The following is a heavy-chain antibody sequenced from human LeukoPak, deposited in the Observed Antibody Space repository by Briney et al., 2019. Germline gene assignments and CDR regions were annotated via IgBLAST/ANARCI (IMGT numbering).Heavy chain of an antibody. D-gene: IGHD2-2*01. CDR1: GFTFSSYG. J-gene: IGHJ4*02. CDR2: IRYDGSNK. V-gene: IGHV3-30*02. Sequence: GGSLRLSCAASGFTFSSYGMHWVRQAPGKGLEWVAFIRYDGSNKYYADSVKGRFTISRDNSKNTLYLQMNSLRAEDTAVYYCARDRCSDNSCYVPHWGQGTLVTVSS. CDR3: ARDRCSDNSCYVPH.